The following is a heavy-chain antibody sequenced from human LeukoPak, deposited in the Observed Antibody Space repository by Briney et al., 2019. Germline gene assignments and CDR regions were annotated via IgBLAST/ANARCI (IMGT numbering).Heavy chain of an antibody. CDR3: ARGRSGLIGAFDI. CDR1: GFNFNNCA. Sequence: GGSLRLSCTVSGFNFNNCAMHWVRQAPGKGLEWVTIMSYDGTNRYYADSVKGRFTVSRDNSKNTLYLQMNSLRVEDTAVYYCARGRSGLIGAFDIWGQGTMVTVSS. V-gene: IGHV3-30-3*01. CDR2: MSYDGTNR. D-gene: IGHD1-26*01. J-gene: IGHJ3*02.